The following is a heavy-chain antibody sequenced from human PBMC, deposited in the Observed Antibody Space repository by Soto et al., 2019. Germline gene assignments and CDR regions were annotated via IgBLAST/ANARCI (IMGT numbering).Heavy chain of an antibody. Sequence: GGSLRLSCAASGLTFNNYAMNWVRQAPGMGLEWVATISNTGGGTYYADSVKGRFTISRDNSKNTLYLQMSSLRVEDTAVYYCAKDRLAGNFDYWGQGTGVT. CDR3: AKDRLAGNFDY. CDR1: GLTFNNYA. V-gene: IGHV3-23*01. CDR2: ISNTGGGT. J-gene: IGHJ4*02.